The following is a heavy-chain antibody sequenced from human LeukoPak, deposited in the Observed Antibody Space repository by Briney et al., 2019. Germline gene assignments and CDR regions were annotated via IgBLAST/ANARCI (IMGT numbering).Heavy chain of an antibody. CDR1: GFTFNKYW. J-gene: IGHJ4*02. CDR3: ATKQWLAPPPDS. D-gene: IGHD6-19*01. CDR2: INTDGTVT. V-gene: IGHV3-74*01. Sequence: GGSLRLSCAASGFTFNKYWMLWVRQAPGKGLESVSRINTDGTVTTYADSVKGRFTVSRDNADNTMFLQMNSVRDEDTAVYYCATKQWLAPPPDSWGQGTPVTVSS.